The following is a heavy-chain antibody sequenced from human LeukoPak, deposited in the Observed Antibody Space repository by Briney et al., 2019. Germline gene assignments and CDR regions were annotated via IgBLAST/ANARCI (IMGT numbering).Heavy chain of an antibody. J-gene: IGHJ4*02. CDR3: AKDRHLGWLQLGSFDY. D-gene: IGHD5-12*01. CDR1: GFTFSSYA. V-gene: IGHV3-23*01. Sequence: GGSLRLSCAASGFTFSSYAMSWVRQAPGKGLEWVSAISGSGGSTYYADSVKGRFTISRDNAKNSLYLQMNSLRAEDTALYYCAKDRHLGWLQLGSFDYWGQGTLVTVSS. CDR2: ISGSGGST.